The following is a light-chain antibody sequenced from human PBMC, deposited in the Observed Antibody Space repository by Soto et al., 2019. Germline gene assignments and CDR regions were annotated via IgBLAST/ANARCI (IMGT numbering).Light chain of an antibody. J-gene: IGLJ3*02. CDR3: CSYAGNSTWV. CDR2: EGS. CDR1: SSDVGSYNL. V-gene: IGLV2-23*01. Sequence: QSALTQPASVSGSPGQSITISCTGTSSDVGSYNLVSWYQQHPGKAPKLMIYEGSKRPSGVSNRFSGSKSGNTASLTISGLQAEDEADYYFCSYAGNSTWVFGGGTKLTV.